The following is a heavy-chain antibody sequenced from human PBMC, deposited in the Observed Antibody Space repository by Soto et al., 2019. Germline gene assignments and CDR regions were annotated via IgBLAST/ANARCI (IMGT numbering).Heavy chain of an antibody. CDR1: GGSISSGGYY. V-gene: IGHV4-31*03. Sequence: QVQLQESGPGLVKPSQTLSLTCTVSGGSISSGGYYWSWIRQHPGKGLEWIGYLYYSGSTYYNPSLKSRVTMSVDTSKNQFSLKLSSVTAADTAVYYCASTSRGYCSGGSCYSKGVDYWGQGTLVTVSS. CDR2: LYYSGST. CDR3: ASTSRGYCSGGSCYSKGVDY. J-gene: IGHJ4*02. D-gene: IGHD2-15*01.